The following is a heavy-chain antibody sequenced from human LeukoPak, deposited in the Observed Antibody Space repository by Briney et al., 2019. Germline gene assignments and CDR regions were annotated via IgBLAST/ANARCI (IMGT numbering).Heavy chain of an antibody. J-gene: IGHJ4*02. CDR2: INHSGST. CDR1: GGSFSGYY. V-gene: IGHV4-34*01. D-gene: IGHD3-10*01. Sequence: PSETLSLTCAVYGGSFSGYYWGWIRQPPGKGLEWIGEINHSGSTNYNPSLKSRVTISVDTSKNQFSLKLSSVTAADTAVYYCARGPTYYYGSGSYYSFFDYWGQGTLVTVSS. CDR3: ARGPTYYYGSGSYYSFFDY.